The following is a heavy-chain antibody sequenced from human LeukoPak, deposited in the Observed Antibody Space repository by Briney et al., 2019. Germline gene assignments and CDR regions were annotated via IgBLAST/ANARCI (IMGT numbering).Heavy chain of an antibody. V-gene: IGHV3-53*01. CDR1: GFTVSSNY. J-gene: IGHJ3*02. CDR2: IYSGGST. D-gene: IGHD6-13*01. Sequence: GGSLRLSCAASGFTVSSNYMSWVRQAPGKGLEWVSVIYSGGSTYYADSVKGRFTISRDNSKNTLYLQMNSLRAEDTAVYYCASWSGYSDSSSWWDAFDIWGQGTMVTVSS. CDR3: ASWSGYSDSSSWWDAFDI.